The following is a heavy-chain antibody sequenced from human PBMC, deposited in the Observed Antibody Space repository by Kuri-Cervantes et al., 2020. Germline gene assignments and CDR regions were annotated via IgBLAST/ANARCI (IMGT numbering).Heavy chain of an antibody. V-gene: IGHV3-23*01. D-gene: IGHD6-13*01. Sequence: ESLKISCAASGFTFGSYAMSWVRQAPGKGLEWVSAITGSGGATYHADSVKGRFTISRDNSQNTLYLQVNGLRAEDTAVYYCAKGSSTSRPYYFDYWGQGTLVTVSS. CDR1: GFTFGSYA. CDR2: ITGSGGAT. CDR3: AKGSSTSRPYYFDY. J-gene: IGHJ4*02.